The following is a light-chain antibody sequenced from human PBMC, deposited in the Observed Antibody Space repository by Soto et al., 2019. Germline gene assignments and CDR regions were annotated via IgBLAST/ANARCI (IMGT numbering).Light chain of an antibody. V-gene: IGKV1-33*01. Sequence: IRMTQSPSSFSASTGDRVTITCRASQDISDSLNWYQQKPGKAPKLLIYDASNLQTGVPSRFSGRGSESHFTLTISSLQPEDFATYYCQHYRFIPPMHAFGQGTNREIK. J-gene: IGKJ2*01. CDR3: QHYRFIPPMHA. CDR1: QDISDS. CDR2: DAS.